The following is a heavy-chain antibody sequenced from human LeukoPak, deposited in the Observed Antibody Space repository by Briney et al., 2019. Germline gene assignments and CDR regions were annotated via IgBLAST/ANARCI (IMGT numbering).Heavy chain of an antibody. J-gene: IGHJ3*02. V-gene: IGHV3-7*01. CDR3: ARDLDTYVVVIAYDAFDI. D-gene: IGHD2-21*01. CDR2: IKPDGNEK. CDR1: GFTFSSYW. Sequence: GGSLRLSCEASGFTFSSYWMTWVRQAPGKGLEWVANIKPDGNEKHYVDSVKGRFTISRDNAKNSLYLQMNSLRAEDTAVYYCARDLDTYVVVIAYDAFDIWGQGTMVTVSS.